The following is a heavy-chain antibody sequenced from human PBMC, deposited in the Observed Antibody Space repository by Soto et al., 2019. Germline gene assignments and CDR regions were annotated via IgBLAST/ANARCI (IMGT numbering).Heavy chain of an antibody. CDR3: ARDRGSKSYYYYGMDV. CDR2: ISYDGSNK. J-gene: IGHJ6*01. V-gene: IGHV3-30-3*01. D-gene: IGHD2-2*01. Sequence: QVQLVESGGGVVQPGRSLRLSCAASGFTFSSYAMHWVRQAPGKGLEWVAVISYDGSNKYYADSVKGRFTISRDNSKNPLYVQMNSLRAEDTAVYYCARDRGSKSYYYYGMDVW. CDR1: GFTFSSYA.